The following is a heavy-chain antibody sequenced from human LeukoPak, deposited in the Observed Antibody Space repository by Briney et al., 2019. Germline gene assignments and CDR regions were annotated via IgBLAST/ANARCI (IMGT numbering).Heavy chain of an antibody. CDR2: INPSGGST. Sequence: ASVKVSCKASGYTFTSYFMHWVRQAPGQGLEWMGIINPSGGSTSYAQKFQGRVTMTRDTSTSTVYMELSSLRSEDTAVYYCASRITGTEYYFDYWGQGTLVTVSS. CDR3: ASRITGTEYYFDY. D-gene: IGHD1-20*01. V-gene: IGHV1-46*01. J-gene: IGHJ4*02. CDR1: GYTFTSYF.